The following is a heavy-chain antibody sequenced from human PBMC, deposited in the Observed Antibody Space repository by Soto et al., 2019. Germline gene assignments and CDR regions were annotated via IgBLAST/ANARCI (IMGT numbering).Heavy chain of an antibody. Sequence: QVRLVQSGAEVKKPGSSVKVSCEASGGTFSSYAVTWVRQAPGQGLEWMGGIIPIVTTPNYAQKFQGRLTSSADKSTSTSYMEWSTLRSEDPGVYYCARVGYNFRRRYDYYGMDVWGQGTTVIVSS. V-gene: IGHV1-69*06. CDR2: IIPIVTTP. J-gene: IGHJ6*02. CDR1: GGTFSSYA. D-gene: IGHD3-3*01. CDR3: ARVGYNFRRRYDYYGMDV.